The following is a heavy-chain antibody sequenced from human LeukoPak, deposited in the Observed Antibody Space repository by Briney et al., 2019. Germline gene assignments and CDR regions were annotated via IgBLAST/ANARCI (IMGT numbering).Heavy chain of an antibody. Sequence: SVKVSCKASGYTFTSYGISWVRQAPGQGLEWMGGIIPIFGTANYAQKFQGRVTITADESTSTAYMELSSLRSEDTAVYYCARGGDYYDSSGYYWFDPWGQGTLVTVSS. J-gene: IGHJ5*02. CDR1: GYTFTSYG. D-gene: IGHD3-22*01. V-gene: IGHV1-69*13. CDR2: IIPIFGTA. CDR3: ARGGDYYDSSGYYWFDP.